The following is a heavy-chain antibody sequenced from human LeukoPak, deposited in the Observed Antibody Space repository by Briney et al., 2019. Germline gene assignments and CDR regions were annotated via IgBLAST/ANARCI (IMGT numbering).Heavy chain of an antibody. D-gene: IGHD6-13*01. Sequence: GGSLRLSCAASGFTFSSYSMNWVRQAPGKGLEWVSAISGSGGSTYYADSVKGRFTISRDNSKNTLYLQMNSLRAEDTAVYYCAKGAAAGFLVDVWGQGTTVTVSS. CDR3: AKGAAAGFLVDV. CDR1: GFTFSSYS. CDR2: ISGSGGST. V-gene: IGHV3-23*01. J-gene: IGHJ6*02.